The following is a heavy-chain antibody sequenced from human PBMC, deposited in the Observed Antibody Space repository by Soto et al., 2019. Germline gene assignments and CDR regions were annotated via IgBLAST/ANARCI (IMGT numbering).Heavy chain of an antibody. CDR2: IYSGGYT. J-gene: IGHJ4*02. V-gene: IGHV3-53*01. Sequence: EVQLVESGGGLIQPGGSLRLSCAVSGFTVSNNYMSWVRQAPGKGLEGVSVIYSGGYTAYGDSVKGRFTISRDNSKNPLNFQRKTLRAAARGVYYGATQPGGGGYWGQGTLVTVSS. CDR1: GFTVSNNY. D-gene: IGHD3-10*01. CDR3: ATQPGGGGY.